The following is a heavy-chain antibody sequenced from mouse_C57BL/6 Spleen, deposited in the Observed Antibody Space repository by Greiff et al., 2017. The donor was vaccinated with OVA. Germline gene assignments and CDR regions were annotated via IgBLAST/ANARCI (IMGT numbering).Heavy chain of an antibody. J-gene: IGHJ4*01. CDR3: ARSDGPVDY. V-gene: IGHV1-54*01. Sequence: QVQLQQSGAELVRPGTSVKVSCKASGYAFTNYLIEWVKQRPGQGLEWIGVINPGSGGTNYNEKFKGKATLTADKSSSTAYMQLSSLTSEDSAVYFCARSDGPVDYWGQGTSVTVSS. CDR1: GYAFTNYL. D-gene: IGHD2-3*01. CDR2: INPGSGGT.